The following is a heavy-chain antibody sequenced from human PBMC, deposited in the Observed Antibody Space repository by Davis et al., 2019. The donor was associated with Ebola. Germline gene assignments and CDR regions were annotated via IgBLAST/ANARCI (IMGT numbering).Heavy chain of an antibody. Sequence: SETLSLTCTVSGGSISSYYWSWIRQPPGKGLEWIGYIYYSGSTYYNPSLKSRVTISVDTSKNQFSLKLSSVTAADTAVYYCARGPTYYYGMDVWGQGTTVTVSS. J-gene: IGHJ6*02. CDR1: GGSISSYY. V-gene: IGHV4-59*08. CDR3: ARGPTYYYGMDV. CDR2: IYYSGST.